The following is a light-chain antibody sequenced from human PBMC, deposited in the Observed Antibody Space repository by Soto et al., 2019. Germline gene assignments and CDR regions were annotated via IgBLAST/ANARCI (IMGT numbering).Light chain of an antibody. Sequence: DIQMTQSPSSLSASVGDSVTITCRASQSISRYLNWYQLKPGKAPKLLIYAASGLQSGVPSRFSGSGSGTDFTLTISRLQPEDFATYYCQESNSTPMYSFGQGTKLEIK. CDR3: QESNSTPMYS. CDR1: QSISRY. V-gene: IGKV1-39*01. J-gene: IGKJ2*01. CDR2: AAS.